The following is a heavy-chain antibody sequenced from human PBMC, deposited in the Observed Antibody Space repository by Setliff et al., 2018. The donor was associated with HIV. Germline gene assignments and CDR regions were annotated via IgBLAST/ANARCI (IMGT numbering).Heavy chain of an antibody. CDR1: GDSITTYY. CDR2: INSSGST. D-gene: IGHD1-26*01. CDR3: ARGGVGAALVWFDP. J-gene: IGHJ5*02. V-gene: IGHV4-59*13. Sequence: LSLTCIVSGDSITTYYWSWIRQSPAKGLEWIGYINSSGSTKYNPSLKSRVTISIDTSKSQFSLRLNSVTAADTAVYYCARGGVGAALVWFDPWGQGTLVTVSS.